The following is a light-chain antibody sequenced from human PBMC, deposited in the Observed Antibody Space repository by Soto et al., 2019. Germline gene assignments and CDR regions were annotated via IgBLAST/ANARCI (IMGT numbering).Light chain of an antibody. CDR3: HQYGSSPLT. CDR1: QSVSSYS. CDR2: GGS. Sequence: EIVLTQSPGTLSLSPGERATLSCRASQSVSSYSLAWYQKKPGQAPRLLIYGGSSRATGIPDRFSGGGSGTDFSLTISRLETEDFSVYYCHQYGSSPLTFGGGTKVDIK. J-gene: IGKJ4*01. V-gene: IGKV3-20*01.